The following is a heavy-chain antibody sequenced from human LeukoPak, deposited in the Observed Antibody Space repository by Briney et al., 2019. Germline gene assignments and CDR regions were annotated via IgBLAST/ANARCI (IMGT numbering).Heavy chain of an antibody. CDR3: ARGYYGSGSYYSIDY. Sequence: SETLSLTCTVSGGSISSYYWSWIRRPPGKGLEWIGYIYYSGSTNYNPSLKSRVTISVDTSKNQFSLKLSSVTAADTAVYYCARGYYGSGSYYSIDYWGQGTLVTVSS. CDR2: IYYSGST. D-gene: IGHD3-10*01. CDR1: GGSISSYY. J-gene: IGHJ4*02. V-gene: IGHV4-59*01.